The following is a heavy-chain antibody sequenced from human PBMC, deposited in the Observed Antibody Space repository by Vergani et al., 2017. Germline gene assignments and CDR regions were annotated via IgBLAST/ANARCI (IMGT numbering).Heavy chain of an antibody. D-gene: IGHD4-11*01. J-gene: IGHJ4*02. V-gene: IGHV1-2*02. CDR2: INPNSGGT. CDR3: ARERLQDEPYYFDY. CDR1: GYTFTGYY. Sequence: QVQLVQSGAEVKKPGASVKVSCKASGYTFTGYYMHWVRQAPGQGLEWMGWINPNSGGTNYAQKFQGRVTMTRDTSISTAYLQWSSLKASDTAMYYCARERLQDEPYYFDYWGQGTLVTVSS.